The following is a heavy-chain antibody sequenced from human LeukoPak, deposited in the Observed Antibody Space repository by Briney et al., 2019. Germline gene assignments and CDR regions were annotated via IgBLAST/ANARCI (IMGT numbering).Heavy chain of an antibody. J-gene: IGHJ4*01. CDR2: INHSGRT. CDR3: ARLRDSLWFGERYYFDY. V-gene: IGHV4-34*01. CDR1: AGSFSGYY. Sequence: SXXLSLTCAVYAGSFSGYYWSWIRQPRGKGLEWIGEINHSGRTNYNTSLKRRVTISVDTSKKQFSLKLRYVTAADTAVYYCARLRDSLWFGERYYFDYWGHGTLVTVSS. D-gene: IGHD3-10*01.